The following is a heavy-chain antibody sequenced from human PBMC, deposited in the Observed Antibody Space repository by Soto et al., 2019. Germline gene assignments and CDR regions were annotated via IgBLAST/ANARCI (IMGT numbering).Heavy chain of an antibody. J-gene: IGHJ4*02. CDR3: ARAGDFFY. V-gene: IGHV3-48*01. Sequence: EVQLVESGGGLVQPGGSPRLSCAASGFTFSSYSMNWVRQAPGQGLEWVSYISSSSSTIYYADSVKGRFTISRDNSKNSLYLQMNSLRVEDTAVYYCARAGDFFYWGQGTLVTVSS. CDR2: ISSSSSTI. D-gene: IGHD3-3*01. CDR1: GFTFSSYS.